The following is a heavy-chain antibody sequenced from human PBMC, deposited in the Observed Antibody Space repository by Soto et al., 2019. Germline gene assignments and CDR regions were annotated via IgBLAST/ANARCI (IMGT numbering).Heavy chain of an antibody. CDR1: GGTFSSYS. Sequence: QVQLVQSGAEVKKPGSSVKVSCKASGGTFSSYSINWVRQAPGQGLEWMGEIIPIFGTANYAQKFQGRVKITADESTSTAYMELSSLRSEDTAVYYCERAGGRHSGGIDYWGQGTLVTVSS. CDR2: IIPIFGTA. D-gene: IGHD1-26*01. J-gene: IGHJ4*02. CDR3: ERAGGRHSGGIDY. V-gene: IGHV1-69*01.